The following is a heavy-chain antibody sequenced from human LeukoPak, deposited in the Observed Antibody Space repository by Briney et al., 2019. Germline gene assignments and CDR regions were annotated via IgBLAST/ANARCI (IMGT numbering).Heavy chain of an antibody. D-gene: IGHD4-17*01. CDR2: ISSNGGST. J-gene: IGHJ4*02. CDR3: ARLDGDADY. Sequence: GGSLRLSCAASGFTFSSYAMHWVRQAPGKGLEYVSAISSNGGSTYYANSVKGRFTISRDNSKNTLYLQMGSLRAEDMAVYYCARLDGDADYWGQGTPVIVSS. CDR1: GFTFSSYA. V-gene: IGHV3-64*01.